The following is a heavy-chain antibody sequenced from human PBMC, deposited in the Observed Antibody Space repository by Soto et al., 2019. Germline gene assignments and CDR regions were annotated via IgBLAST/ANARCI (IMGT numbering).Heavy chain of an antibody. D-gene: IGHD3-10*01. CDR3: ATNYGSGSTHFDH. Sequence: QVQLVQSGAEVKKPGSSVKVSCSASAGTFDSYTISWVRQVHGQGLEWMGRIIPMLRMANFAQNFQGRVTMNADESKSTAYMVLSSLRSEDTAVYFCATNYGSGSTHFDHWGQGTPVTVTS. J-gene: IGHJ4*02. CDR2: IIPMLRMA. CDR1: AGTFDSYT. V-gene: IGHV1-69*02.